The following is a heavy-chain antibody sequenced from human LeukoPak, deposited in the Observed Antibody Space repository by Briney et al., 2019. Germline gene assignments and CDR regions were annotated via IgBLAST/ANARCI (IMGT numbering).Heavy chain of an antibody. D-gene: IGHD3-16*02. Sequence: SETLSLTCTVSGGSISSSSYYWGWIRQPPVKGLEWIGTIYYSGTTYYNPSLKSRVTISVDTSKNQLSLRLSSVTGADRAVYYCARHEALGGVIAPDYWGQGTLVTVSS. CDR3: ARHEALGGVIAPDY. J-gene: IGHJ4*02. V-gene: IGHV4-39*01. CDR2: IYYSGTT. CDR1: GGSISSSSYY.